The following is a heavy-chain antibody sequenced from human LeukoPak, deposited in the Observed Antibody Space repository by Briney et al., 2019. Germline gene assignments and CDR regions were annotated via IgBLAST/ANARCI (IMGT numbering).Heavy chain of an antibody. Sequence: GGSLRLSCAASGFTFSSYSMNWVRQAPGKGLEWVSSISSSSSYIYYADSVKGRFTISRDNAKNTLYLQMSSLRVEDTGVYYCARRGAVAGTEDYWGQGTLVTVSS. J-gene: IGHJ4*02. D-gene: IGHD6-19*01. CDR3: ARRGAVAGTEDY. CDR1: GFTFSSYS. CDR2: ISSSSSYI. V-gene: IGHV3-21*01.